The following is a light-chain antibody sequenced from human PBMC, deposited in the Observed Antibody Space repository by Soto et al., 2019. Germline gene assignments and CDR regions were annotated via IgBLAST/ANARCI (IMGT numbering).Light chain of an antibody. CDR1: SSDVGGYNY. Sequence: QSALSQPPSASGSPGQSVTISCTGTSSDVGGYNYVSWYQKHLGKAPKLMIYEVSKRPSGVPDRFSGSKSGNTASLTVSGLQAEDEADYYCSSYAGSNVYVFGTGTKLTVL. J-gene: IGLJ1*01. CDR2: EVS. CDR3: SSYAGSNVYV. V-gene: IGLV2-8*01.